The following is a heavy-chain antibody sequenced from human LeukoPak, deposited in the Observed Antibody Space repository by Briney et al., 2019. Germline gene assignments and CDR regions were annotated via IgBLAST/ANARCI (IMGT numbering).Heavy chain of an antibody. V-gene: IGHV1-69*06. D-gene: IGHD1-26*01. CDR1: GGTFSSYA. CDR2: IIPIFGTA. CDR3: AGSQWELLSSIDY. Sequence: ASVKVSCKASGGTFSSYAISWVRQAPGQGLEWMGGIIPIFGTANYAQKFQGRVTITADKSTSTAYMELSSLRSEGTAVYYCAGSQWELLSSIDYWGQGTLVTVSS. J-gene: IGHJ4*02.